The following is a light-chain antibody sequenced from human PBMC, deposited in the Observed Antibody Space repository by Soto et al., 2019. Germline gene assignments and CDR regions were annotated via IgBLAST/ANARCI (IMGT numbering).Light chain of an antibody. V-gene: IGKV1-39*01. CDR1: LNIGDS. J-gene: IGKJ1*01. CDR3: LQTYNLPRT. CDR2: GAS. Sequence: SQMPQSRSCLSASVEARVTITCRASLNIGDSLSWFQQKAGKPPTQLIYGASALQSGVPVRFSGSASGTDFTLTIRNMQREDFATYYCLQTYNLPRTFGQGTKV.